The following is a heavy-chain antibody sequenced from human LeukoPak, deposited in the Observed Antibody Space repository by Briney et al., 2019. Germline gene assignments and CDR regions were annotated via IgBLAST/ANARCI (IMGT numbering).Heavy chain of an antibody. V-gene: IGHV4-59*12. J-gene: IGHJ3*02. CDR3: ARDPPRTYSGYNSADAFDI. CDR1: GGSISSYY. D-gene: IGHD5-12*01. CDR2: IYYSGST. Sequence: SETLSLTCTVSGGSISSYYWSWIRQPPGKGLEWIGYIYYSGSTNYNPSLKSRVTISVDKSKNQFSLKLSSVTAADTAIYYCARDPPRTYSGYNSADAFDIWGQGTLVTVSS.